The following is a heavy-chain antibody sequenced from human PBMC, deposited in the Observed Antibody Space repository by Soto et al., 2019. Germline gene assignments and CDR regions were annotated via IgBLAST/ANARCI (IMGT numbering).Heavy chain of an antibody. Sequence: EVQLSESGGDLVRPGGSLRLSCAASGFTFSLYAMSWVRQAPGKGLEWVSAISAGADYTYFADPVKGRFTLSRDNSKKTLYLQINSLRVDDTSVYYCARGAGRELVWGWFDPWGQGTLVTVSS. CDR3: ARGAGRELVWGWFDP. D-gene: IGHD3-16*01. J-gene: IGHJ5*02. CDR1: GFTFSLYA. V-gene: IGHV3-23*01. CDR2: ISAGADYT.